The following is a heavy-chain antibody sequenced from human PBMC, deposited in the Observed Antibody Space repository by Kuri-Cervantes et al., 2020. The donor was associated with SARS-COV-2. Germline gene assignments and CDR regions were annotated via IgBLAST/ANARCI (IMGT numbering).Heavy chain of an antibody. Sequence: GSLRLSCTVSGGSISSYYWSWIRQPPGKGLEWIGYIYYSGSTNYNPSLKSRVTISVDTSKNQFSLKLSSVTAADTAVYYCARGISNHIYYYYYMGVWGKGTTVTVSS. CDR3: ARGISNHIYYYYYMGV. J-gene: IGHJ6*03. V-gene: IGHV4-59*01. D-gene: IGHD4-11*01. CDR2: IYYSGST. CDR1: GGSISSYY.